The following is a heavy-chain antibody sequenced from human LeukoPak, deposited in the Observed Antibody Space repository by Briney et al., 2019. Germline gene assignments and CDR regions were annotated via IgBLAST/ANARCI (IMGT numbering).Heavy chain of an antibody. CDR1: GFTFSSYG. Sequence: PGGSLRLSCAASGFTFSSYGMHWVCQAPGKGLEWVAVIWYDGSNKYYADSVKGRFTISRDNSKNTLYLQMNSLRAEDTAVYYCARDPSGGVVVPAGESWFDPWGQGTLVTVSS. CDR3: ARDPSGGVVVPAGESWFDP. J-gene: IGHJ5*02. CDR2: IWYDGSNK. V-gene: IGHV3-33*01. D-gene: IGHD2-2*01.